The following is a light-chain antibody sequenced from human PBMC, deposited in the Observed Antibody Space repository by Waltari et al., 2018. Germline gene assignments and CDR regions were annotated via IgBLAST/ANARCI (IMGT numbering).Light chain of an antibody. CDR3: QQYGSSQGLT. Sequence: EIVLTQSPGTLSLSPGERATLPCRASQSVSSNYLAWYPQKPGQAPRLLIYGASSRATGIPDRFSGSGSGTDFTLTISRLEPEDFAVYYCQQYGSSQGLTFGGGTKVEIK. CDR2: GAS. J-gene: IGKJ4*01. CDR1: QSVSSNY. V-gene: IGKV3-20*01.